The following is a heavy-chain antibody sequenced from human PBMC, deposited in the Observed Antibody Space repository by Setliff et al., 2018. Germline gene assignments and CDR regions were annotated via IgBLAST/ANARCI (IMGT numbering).Heavy chain of an antibody. CDR3: ARMSGFQYMDV. Sequence: SETLSLTCTVSGGSISYNYWSWIRQPAGKGLQWIGQIYTSWSTNYNPSLKSRVTISLDTSNNQFSLSLSSVTAADTAVYYCARMSGFQYMDVWGKGTTVTVSS. CDR1: GGSISYNY. J-gene: IGHJ6*03. D-gene: IGHD3-3*01. CDR2: IYTSWST. V-gene: IGHV4-4*07.